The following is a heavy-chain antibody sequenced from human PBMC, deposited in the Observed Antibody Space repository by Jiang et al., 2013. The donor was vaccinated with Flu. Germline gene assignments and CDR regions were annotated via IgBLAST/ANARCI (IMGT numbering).Heavy chain of an antibody. J-gene: IGHJ4*02. D-gene: IGHD3-3*01. CDR2: IYWNDDK. CDR3: AHRISYYDFWSGYYRSYYFDY. V-gene: IGHV2-5*01. Sequence: KPTQTLTLTRTFSGFSLSTSGVGVGWIRQPPGKALEWLALIYWNDDKRYSPSLKSRLTITKDTSKNQVVLTMTNMDPVDTATYYCAHRISYYDFWSGYYRSYYFDYWGQGTLVTVSS. CDR1: GFSLSTSGVG.